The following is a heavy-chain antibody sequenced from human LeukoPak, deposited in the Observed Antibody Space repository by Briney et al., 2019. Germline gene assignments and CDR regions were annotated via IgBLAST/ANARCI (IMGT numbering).Heavy chain of an antibody. CDR2: IYYSGST. CDR3: ASIPAAGVFDS. CDR1: GGSISSSSYY. Sequence: SETLSLTCTVSGGSISSSSYYWGWIRQPPGKGLEWIGSIYYSGSTYYNPSLKSRVTISVDTSKNQFSLKLSSVTAADTAVYYCASIPAAGVFDSWGQGTLVTVSS. V-gene: IGHV4-39*07. J-gene: IGHJ4*02. D-gene: IGHD6-13*01.